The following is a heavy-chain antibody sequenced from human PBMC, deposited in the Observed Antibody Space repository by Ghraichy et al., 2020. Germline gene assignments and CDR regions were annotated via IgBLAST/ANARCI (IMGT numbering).Heavy chain of an antibody. Sequence: GGSLRLSCAASGFNFSSYEMNWVRQAPGKGLEWVSYISSSGSTIYYADSVKGRFTISRDNAKNSLYLQMNSLRAEDTAVYYCARAADSSSYWGQGTLVTVPP. D-gene: IGHD3-22*01. CDR3: ARAADSSSY. CDR2: ISSSGSTI. V-gene: IGHV3-48*03. J-gene: IGHJ4*02. CDR1: GFNFSSYE.